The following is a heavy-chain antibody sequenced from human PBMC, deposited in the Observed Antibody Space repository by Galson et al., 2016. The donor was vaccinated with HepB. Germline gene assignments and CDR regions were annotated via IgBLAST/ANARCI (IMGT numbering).Heavy chain of an antibody. CDR2: IDNNGGST. CDR1: GFAFSNYG. V-gene: IGHV3-64*01. J-gene: IGHJ6*02. D-gene: IGHD2-15*01. CDR3: PRTYCSVKPCPSYYYGMDV. Sequence: SLRLSCAASGFAFSNYGMHWVRQAPGKGLESVSAIDNNGGSTFHANSVEGRFTISRDNSKNTLDLQMGSLKPEDTAINYCPRTYCSVKPCPSYYYGMDVWGQGTTVTVSS.